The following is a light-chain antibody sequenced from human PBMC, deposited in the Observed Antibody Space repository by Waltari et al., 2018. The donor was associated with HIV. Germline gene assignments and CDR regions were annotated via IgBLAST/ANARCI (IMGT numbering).Light chain of an antibody. J-gene: IGKJ3*01. CDR1: QDISSN. CDR3: QQPET. V-gene: IGKV3D-11*01. CDR2: DAS. Sequence: EIVLTKSPPTLSLSPGERATLSCRASQDISSNLAWYQQKPGQAPRLLIYDASNRATGIPARFSGSGSGTDFTLTISSLEPEDFAVYYCQQPETFGPGTKVDIK.